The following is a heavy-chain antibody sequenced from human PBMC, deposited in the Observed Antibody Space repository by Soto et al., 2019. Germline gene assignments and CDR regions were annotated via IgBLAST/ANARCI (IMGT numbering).Heavy chain of an antibody. J-gene: IGHJ5*01. CDR1: GFTFSSYA. CDR2: ISGSGATT. V-gene: IGHV3-23*01. CDR3: AKLRYFDWSAYNWFEY. Sequence: PGESLKISCAASGFTFSSYAMTWVRQAPGKGLEWVSGISGSGATTSYADSVKGRFTVSRDNSKNTLYLQMNSLRVEDTAVYHCAKLRYFDWSAYNWFEYWGQGT. D-gene: IGHD3-9*01.